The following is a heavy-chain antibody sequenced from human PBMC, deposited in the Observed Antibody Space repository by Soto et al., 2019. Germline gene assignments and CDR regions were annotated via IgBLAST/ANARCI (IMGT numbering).Heavy chain of an antibody. CDR1: GGSISSGGYY. CDR2: IYYSGST. Sequence: PSETLSLTCTVSGGSISSGGYYWSWIRQHPGKGLEWIGYIYYSGSTYYNPSLKSRVTISVDTSKNQFSLKLSSVTAADTAVYYCARVSVNLELHYWGQGTLVTVSS. J-gene: IGHJ4*02. V-gene: IGHV4-31*03. D-gene: IGHD1-7*01. CDR3: ARVSVNLELHY.